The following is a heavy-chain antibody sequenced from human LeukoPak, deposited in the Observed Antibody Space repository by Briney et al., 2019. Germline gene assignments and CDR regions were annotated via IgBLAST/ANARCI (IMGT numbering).Heavy chain of an antibody. D-gene: IGHD1-26*01. J-gene: IGHJ4*01. CDR1: GFSITNYW. Sequence: GGSLRLSCAGSGFSITNYWMTWVRQAPGKGLEWVAIINKDGSEKYFVDSVKGRFSISRDNAKNSLYLQMNSLRVEDTAVYYFVRDDGATKPYWGHGSPVTVSS. CDR2: INKDGSEK. CDR3: VRDDGATKPY. V-gene: IGHV3-7*01.